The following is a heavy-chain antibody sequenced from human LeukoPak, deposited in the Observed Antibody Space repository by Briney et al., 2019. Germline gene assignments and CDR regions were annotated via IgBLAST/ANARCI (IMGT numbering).Heavy chain of an antibody. CDR3: ARDLFNMIGY. D-gene: IGHD3-22*01. J-gene: IGHJ4*02. CDR2: ISGSSITI. Sequence: GGSQRLSCAASGFTLSSYWMSWVRQAPGKGLEWVSYISGSSITIYYADPVKGRFNISRDNAKNSLYLQMSSLRDEDTAVYYCARDLFNMIGYWGQGTLVTVSS. CDR1: GFTLSSYW. V-gene: IGHV3-48*02.